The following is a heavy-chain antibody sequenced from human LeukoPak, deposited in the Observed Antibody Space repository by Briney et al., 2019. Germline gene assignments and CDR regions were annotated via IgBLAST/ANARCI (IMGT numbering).Heavy chain of an antibody. CDR3: AKHDCGYYMPLCD. V-gene: IGHV3-23*01. CDR1: GFTFSSYG. J-gene: IGHJ4*02. Sequence: GFSLRLSCAASGFTFSSYGMSWVRQAPGKGLEWVSAISGSGCSTYYADSVKGRFTISRDNAKNTLYLQINSLRAEDTAVYYGAKHDCGYYMPLCDWGQGTLVTVSS. D-gene: IGHD4-17*01. CDR2: ISGSGCST.